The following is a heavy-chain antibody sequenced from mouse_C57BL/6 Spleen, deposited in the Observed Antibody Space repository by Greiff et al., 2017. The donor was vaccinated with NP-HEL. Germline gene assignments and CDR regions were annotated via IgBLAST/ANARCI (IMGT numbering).Heavy chain of an antibody. D-gene: IGHD2-1*01. CDR3: ARLGLYGNYEVDY. V-gene: IGHV1-9*01. J-gene: IGHJ2*01. Sequence: VQLQQSGAELMKPGASVKLSCKATGYTFTGYWIEWVKQRPGHGLEWIGEILPGSGSTNYNEKFKGKAAFTADTSSNTAYMELSSLTTEDSAISYRARLGLYGNYEVDYWGQGTTLTVSS. CDR2: ILPGSGST. CDR1: GYTFTGYW.